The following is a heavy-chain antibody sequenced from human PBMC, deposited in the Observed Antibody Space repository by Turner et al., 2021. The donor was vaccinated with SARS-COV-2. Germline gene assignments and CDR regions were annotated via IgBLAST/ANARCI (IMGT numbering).Heavy chain of an antibody. CDR3: ARGPYAVTGPFDY. Sequence: QVQLQQWGAGLLKPSETLSLTCAVYGGSFSGYYWSWIRQPPGKGLEWIGGINHSGSTNYNPSLKSRVTISVDTSKNQFSLKLSSVTAADTAVYYCARGPYAVTGPFDYWGQGTLVTVSS. CDR2: INHSGST. CDR1: GGSFSGYY. D-gene: IGHD2-21*02. V-gene: IGHV4-34*01. J-gene: IGHJ4*02.